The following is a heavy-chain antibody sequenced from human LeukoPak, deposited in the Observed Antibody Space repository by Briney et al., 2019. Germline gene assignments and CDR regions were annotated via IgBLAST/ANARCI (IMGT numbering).Heavy chain of an antibody. Sequence: GGSLRLSCAASGFTFSNFWMHWVRQAPGKGLVWVALIYGDGSFTRYADSVKGRFTISRDNAKNTVYLQMNSLRAEDTAVYYCASDLYADYVWGSFDYWGQGTLVTVSS. D-gene: IGHD3-16*01. CDR2: IYGDGSFT. CDR3: ASDLYADYVWGSFDY. CDR1: GFTFSNFW. V-gene: IGHV3-74*01. J-gene: IGHJ4*02.